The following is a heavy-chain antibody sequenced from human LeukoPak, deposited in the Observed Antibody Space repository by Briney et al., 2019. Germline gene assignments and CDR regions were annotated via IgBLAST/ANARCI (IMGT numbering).Heavy chain of an antibody. V-gene: IGHV3-21*01. CDR2: ISSSSSYI. D-gene: IGHD6-6*01. CDR3: ARDPHSSSADAFDI. CDR1: GFTFSSYS. J-gene: IGHJ3*02. Sequence: GGSLRLSCAASGFTFSSYSMNWVRQAPGKGLEWDSSISSSSSYIYYADSVKGRFTISRDNAKNSLYLQMNSLRAEDTAVYYCARDPHSSSADAFDIWGQGTMVTVSS.